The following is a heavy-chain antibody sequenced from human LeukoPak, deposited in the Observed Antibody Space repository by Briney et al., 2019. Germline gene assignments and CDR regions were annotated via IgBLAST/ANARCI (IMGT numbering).Heavy chain of an antibody. Sequence: EASVKVSCKASGYTFTSYGISWVRQAPGQGLEWMGWISAYNGNTSYAQKLQGRVTMTTDTSTSTAYMELRSLRSDDTAVYYCARSPGYYYDSSGYSSIDYWGQGTLVTVSS. CDR1: GYTFTSYG. CDR3: ARSPGYYYDSSGYSSIDY. V-gene: IGHV1-18*01. CDR2: ISAYNGNT. J-gene: IGHJ4*02. D-gene: IGHD3-22*01.